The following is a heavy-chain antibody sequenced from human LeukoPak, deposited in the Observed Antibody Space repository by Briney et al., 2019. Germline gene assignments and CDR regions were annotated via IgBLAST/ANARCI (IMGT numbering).Heavy chain of an antibody. V-gene: IGHV1-24*01. Sequence: ASVKVSCKVSGYTLTELSMHWVRQAPGEGLEWMGGFDPEDGETIYAQKFQGRVTMTEDTSTDTAYMELSSLRSEDTAVYYCARASSWRRRGSTGYYYYMDVWGKGTTVTISS. CDR3: ARASSWRRRGSTGYYYYMDV. D-gene: IGHD6-13*01. CDR2: FDPEDGET. CDR1: GYTLTELS. J-gene: IGHJ6*03.